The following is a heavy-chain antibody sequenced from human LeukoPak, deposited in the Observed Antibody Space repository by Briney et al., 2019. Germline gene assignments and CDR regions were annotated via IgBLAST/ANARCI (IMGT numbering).Heavy chain of an antibody. Sequence: QTGGSLRLSCAASGFTFSSYAMSWVRQAPGKGLEWVSAISGSGGSTYHADSVKGRFTISRDNSKNTLYLQMNSLRAEDTAVYYCAKGSLYYYDSSGYFYVDYWGQGTLVTVSS. CDR2: ISGSGGST. D-gene: IGHD3-22*01. V-gene: IGHV3-23*01. J-gene: IGHJ4*02. CDR1: GFTFSSYA. CDR3: AKGSLYYYDSSGYFYVDY.